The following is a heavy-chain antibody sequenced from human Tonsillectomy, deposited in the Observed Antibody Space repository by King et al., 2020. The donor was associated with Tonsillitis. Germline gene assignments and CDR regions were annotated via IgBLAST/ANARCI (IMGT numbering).Heavy chain of an antibody. CDR2: ISYDVSNK. CDR1: GFTFSSYA. D-gene: IGHD1-1*01. V-gene: IGHV3-30-3*01. Sequence: VQLVESGGGVVQPGRSLRLSCAASGFTFSSYAMHWVRQAPGKGLEWVAVISYDVSNKYYADSVKGRFTISRDNSKNTLYLQMNSLRAEDTAVYYCARDYWKNAFDIWGQGTMVTVSS. CDR3: ARDYWKNAFDI. J-gene: IGHJ3*02.